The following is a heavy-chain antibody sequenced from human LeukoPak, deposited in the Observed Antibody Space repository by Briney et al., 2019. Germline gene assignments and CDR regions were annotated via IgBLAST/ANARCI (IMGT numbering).Heavy chain of an antibody. V-gene: IGHV4-34*01. Sequence: SETLSLTCAVYGGSFSGYYWSWIRQPPGKGLEWIGEINHSGSTNYSPSLKSRVTISVDTSKNQFSLKLSSVTAADTAVYYCASLWNPSRSQYSSILVDWFDPWGQGTLVTVSS. CDR2: INHSGST. CDR3: ASLWNPSRSQYSSILVDWFDP. D-gene: IGHD6-13*01. CDR1: GGSFSGYY. J-gene: IGHJ5*02.